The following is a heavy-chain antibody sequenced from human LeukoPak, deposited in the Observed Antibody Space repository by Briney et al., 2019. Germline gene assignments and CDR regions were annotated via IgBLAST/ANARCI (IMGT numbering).Heavy chain of an antibody. D-gene: IGHD2/OR15-2a*01. J-gene: IGHJ6*03. CDR2: INPNSGGT. Sequence: ASVKVSCKASRYTFTGYYMHWVRQAPGQGLEWMGWINPNSGGTNYAQKFQGRVTMTRDTSISTAYMELSRLRSDDTAVYYCARDYSMGLPYYYMDVWGKGTTVTVSS. CDR3: ARDYSMGLPYYYMDV. V-gene: IGHV1-2*02. CDR1: RYTFTGYY.